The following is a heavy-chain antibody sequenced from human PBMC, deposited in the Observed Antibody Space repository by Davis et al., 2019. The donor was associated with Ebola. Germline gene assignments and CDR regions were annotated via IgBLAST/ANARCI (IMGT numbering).Heavy chain of an antibody. CDR1: GFTFSSYA. V-gene: IGHV3-23*01. D-gene: IGHD4-17*01. Sequence: GESLKISCAASGFTFSSYAMSWVRQAPGKGLEWVSAISGSGGSTYYADSVKGRFTISRDNSKNTLYLQMNSLRAEDTAVYYCARDGDGDYYFDYWGQGTLVTVSS. J-gene: IGHJ4*02. CDR2: ISGSGGST. CDR3: ARDGDGDYYFDY.